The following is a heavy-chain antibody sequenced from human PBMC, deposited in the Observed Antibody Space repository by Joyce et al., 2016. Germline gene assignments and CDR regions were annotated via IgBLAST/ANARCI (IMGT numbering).Heavy chain of an antibody. Sequence: QVQLIQSGAEVKTSGASVRVSCNISGYSLSKLSSNWVRQAPGKGLEWRGSVDPKNSEASYAQIFQGRVTMAEDTSAKATYMELSSLCSEDTAVYYCATSPTNYITLVKLRRSDALDLWGQGTLVIVSS. J-gene: IGHJ3*01. CDR2: VDPKNSEA. V-gene: IGHV1-24*01. CDR3: ATSPTNYITLVKLRRSDALDL. CDR1: GYSLSKLS. D-gene: IGHD1-7*01.